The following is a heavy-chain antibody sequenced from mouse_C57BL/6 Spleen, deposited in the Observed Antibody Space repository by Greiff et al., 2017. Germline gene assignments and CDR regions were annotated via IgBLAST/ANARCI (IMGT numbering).Heavy chain of an antibody. CDR3: AREGLLPYFDY. CDR1: GYTFTSYW. Sequence: VQLQQPGAELVRPGSSVKLSCKASGYTFTSYWMDWVKQRPGQGLEWIGNIYPSDSETHYNQKFKDKATLTVDKSSSTAYMQLSSLTSEDSAVYYGAREGLLPYFDYWGQGTTLTVSS. J-gene: IGHJ2*01. CDR2: IYPSDSET. D-gene: IGHD1-1*01. V-gene: IGHV1-61*01.